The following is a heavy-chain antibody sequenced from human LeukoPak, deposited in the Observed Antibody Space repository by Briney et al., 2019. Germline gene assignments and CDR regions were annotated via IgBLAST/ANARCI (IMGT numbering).Heavy chain of an antibody. CDR2: ISGSGGST. CDR3: ARDLSWGTLDL. Sequence: GGSLRLSCAASGFTFSSYAMSWVRQAPGKGLEWVSAISGSGGSTYYADSVKGRFTISRDNSMNTLYLQMNSLRNEDTAVYYCARDLSWGTLDLWGQGTMVSVSS. CDR1: GFTFSSYA. D-gene: IGHD6-13*01. V-gene: IGHV3-23*01. J-gene: IGHJ3*01.